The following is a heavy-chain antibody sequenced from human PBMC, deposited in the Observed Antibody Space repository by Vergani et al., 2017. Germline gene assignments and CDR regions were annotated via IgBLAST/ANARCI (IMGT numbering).Heavy chain of an antibody. D-gene: IGHD3-10*01. J-gene: IGHJ6*02. CDR1: GGSISSGSYY. V-gene: IGHV4-61*02. Sequence: QVQLQESGPGLVKPSQTLSLTCTVSGGSISSGSYYWSWIRQPAGKGLEWIGRIYTSGSTNYNPSLKSRVTISVDTSKNQFSLKLSSVTAADTAVYYCARETYYYGSGSSSYYYXMDVWGQGTTVTVSS. CDR3: ARETYYYGSGSSSYYYXMDV. CDR2: IYTSGST.